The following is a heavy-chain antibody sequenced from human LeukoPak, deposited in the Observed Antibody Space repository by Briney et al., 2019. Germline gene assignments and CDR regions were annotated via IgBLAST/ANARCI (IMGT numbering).Heavy chain of an antibody. CDR1: GFTFSSYA. J-gene: IGHJ4*02. CDR3: AKDQGQYCSSTSCYTDYDFDY. Sequence: GGSLRLSCAASGFTFSSYAMSWVRQAPGKGLEWVSAISGSGGSTYYADSVKGRFTISRDNSKNTLYLQMNSLRAEDTAVYYCAKDQGQYCSSTSCYTDYDFDYWGQGTLVTVSS. V-gene: IGHV3-23*01. CDR2: ISGSGGST. D-gene: IGHD2-2*02.